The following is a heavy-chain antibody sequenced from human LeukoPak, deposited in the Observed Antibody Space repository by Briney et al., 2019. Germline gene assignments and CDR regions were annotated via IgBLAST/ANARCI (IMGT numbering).Heavy chain of an antibody. D-gene: IGHD3-16*01. CDR1: VFTFSSYS. J-gene: IGHJ4*02. Sequence: GGSLRLSCAASVFTFSSYSMNWVRQAPGKGLEWVSSISSSSSYIYYADSVKGRFTIYRDNAKNSLYLQMNSLRAEDTAVCYWARWGDSSLWGQGTLVTVSS. V-gene: IGHV3-21*01. CDR2: ISSSSSYI. CDR3: ARWGDSSL.